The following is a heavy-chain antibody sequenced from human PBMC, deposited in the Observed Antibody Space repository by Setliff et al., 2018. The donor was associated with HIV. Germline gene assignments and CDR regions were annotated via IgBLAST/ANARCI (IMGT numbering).Heavy chain of an antibody. D-gene: IGHD3-9*01. V-gene: IGHV4-59*01. J-gene: IGHJ3*02. CDR3: ARDRPPSTVDMLGAFDR. CDR1: RDSISRYY. CDR2: IYYTGTT. Sequence: SETLSLTCTVSRDSISRYYWSWIRQPPGKGLEWIGYIYYTGTTKYNPSLKSRVTMSVDTSKNQLSLKLSSLTAADTAVYYCARDRPPSTVDMLGAFDRWGQGTMVTVSS.